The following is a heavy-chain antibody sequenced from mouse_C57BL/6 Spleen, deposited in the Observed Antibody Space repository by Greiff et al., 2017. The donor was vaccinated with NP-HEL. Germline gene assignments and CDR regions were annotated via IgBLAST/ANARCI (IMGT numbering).Heavy chain of an antibody. CDR3: AKDYYGYFDD. V-gene: IGHV1-54*01. J-gene: IGHJ1*03. CDR2: INPGSGGT. D-gene: IGHD2-1*01. Sequence: QVQLKESGAELVRPGTSVKVSCKASGYAFTNYLIEWVKQRPGQGLEWIGVINPGSGGTNYNEKFKGKATLTADKSSSTAYMQLSSLTSEDSAVYICAKDYYGYFDDWGTGTTVTVSS. CDR1: GYAFTNYL.